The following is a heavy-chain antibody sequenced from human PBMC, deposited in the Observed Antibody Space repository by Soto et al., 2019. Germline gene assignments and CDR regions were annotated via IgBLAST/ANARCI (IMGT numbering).Heavy chain of an antibody. V-gene: IGHV1-46*01. CDR1: GYTFTSYY. CDR3: ARDYDFWSGYYPIRYYSYGMDV. D-gene: IGHD3-3*01. Sequence: ASVKVSCKASGYTFTSYYMHWVRQAPGQGLEGMGIINPSGGSTSYAQKFQGRVTMTRDTSTSTVYMELSSLRSEDTAVYYCARDYDFWSGYYPIRYYSYGMDVWGQGTTVTVSS. J-gene: IGHJ6*02. CDR2: INPSGGST.